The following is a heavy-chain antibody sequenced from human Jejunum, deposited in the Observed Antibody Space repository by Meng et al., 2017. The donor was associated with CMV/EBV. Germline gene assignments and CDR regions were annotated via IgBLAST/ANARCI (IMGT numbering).Heavy chain of an antibody. CDR3: VRIREAGTTNQVFAA. D-gene: IGHD1-7*01. Sequence: GFNFAGYGMHWVRQTPGKGLEWVAVIWFDGSNRYYADSVKGRFTISRDNSRNTLYLQMHSPRVEDSALYYCVRIREAGTTNQVFAAWGQGTLVTVSS. V-gene: IGHV3-33*01. CDR1: GFNFAGYG. CDR2: IWFDGSNR. J-gene: IGHJ4*02.